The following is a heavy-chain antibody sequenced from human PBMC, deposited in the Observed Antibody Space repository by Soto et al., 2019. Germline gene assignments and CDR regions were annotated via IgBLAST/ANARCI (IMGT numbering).Heavy chain of an antibody. D-gene: IGHD1-1*01. CDR1: RASIASGGYY. Sequence: QAQLQESGPGLVQPSQTLFLTCTVSRASIASGGYYWSWIRQQPGKGLEWVGTIFYTGSTFYNPSFGSRLIIAPSAHKSQFFLKLTSAPGADTGLYYCATLIAIPTMTNFDSWGQGILVTVSS. CDR2: IFYTGST. CDR3: ATLIAIPTMTNFDS. J-gene: IGHJ4*02. V-gene: IGHV4-31*03.